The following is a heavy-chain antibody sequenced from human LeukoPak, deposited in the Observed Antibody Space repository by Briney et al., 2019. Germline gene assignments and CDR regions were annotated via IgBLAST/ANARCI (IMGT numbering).Heavy chain of an antibody. CDR3: AKTQTTVTYFDY. V-gene: IGHV3-23*01. D-gene: IGHD4-17*01. CDR2: ISASGGST. J-gene: IGHJ4*02. CDR1: GFTFSSYG. Sequence: GGSLRLSCGASGFTFSSYGISWVRQAPGKGLEWVSGISASGGSTYYADSVKGRFTISRDNSKNTMYLQMNSLRAEDKAVYYCAKTQTTVTYFDYWGQGTLVTVSS.